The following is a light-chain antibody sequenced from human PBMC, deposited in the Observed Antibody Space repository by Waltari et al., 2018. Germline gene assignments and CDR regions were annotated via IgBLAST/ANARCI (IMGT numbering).Light chain of an antibody. V-gene: IGKV1-5*03. J-gene: IGKJ1*01. CDR3: QQYNLFPWT. CDR1: QSASKW. CDR2: KTS. Sequence: DIHITQSPSPLSASIGDRVTITCRASQSASKWLAWYQQKPGKAPKLLIDKTSTLNAEVPSRFSGSGSGTEFTLTISSLQPEDFATYYCQQYNLFPWTFGQGTKVEVK.